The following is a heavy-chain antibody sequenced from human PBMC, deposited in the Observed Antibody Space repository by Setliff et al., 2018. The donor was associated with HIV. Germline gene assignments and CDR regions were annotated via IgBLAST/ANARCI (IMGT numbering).Heavy chain of an antibody. Sequence: PSETLSLTCAVSGYSISSSYYWGWIRQPPGRGLEWIGSIYYNGNTFYDPSLKSRVTISIDMSKNQFSLKLTSVAAADTAVYYCAKRPGYGYPFHIWGQGTMVT. V-gene: IGHV4-39*01. CDR1: GYSISSSYY. J-gene: IGHJ3*02. D-gene: IGHD5-18*01. CDR2: IYYNGNT. CDR3: AKRPGYGYPFHI.